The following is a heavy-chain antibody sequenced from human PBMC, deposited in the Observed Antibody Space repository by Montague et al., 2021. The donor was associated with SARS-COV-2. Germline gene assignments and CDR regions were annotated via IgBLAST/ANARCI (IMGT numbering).Heavy chain of an antibody. J-gene: IGHJ4*02. Sequence: SETLSLTCAVYGGSFSGYDWSWIRQSPGKGLEWIGEINHSGSTNYNPSLKSRVTISLDTSKNQFSLKLSSVTAADTAVYYCARHPLGYCSSTSCYVGWGQGTLVTVSS. CDR2: INHSGST. D-gene: IGHD2-2*01. V-gene: IGHV4-34*01. CDR1: GGSFSGYD. CDR3: ARHPLGYCSSTSCYVG.